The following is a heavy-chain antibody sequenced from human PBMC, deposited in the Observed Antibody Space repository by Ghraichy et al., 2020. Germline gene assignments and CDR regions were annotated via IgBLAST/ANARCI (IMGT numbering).Heavy chain of an antibody. V-gene: IGHV4-34*01. CDR3: ARDGWQLVGFVY. Sequence: SETLSLTCAVYGGSFSGYYWSWIRQPPGKGLEWIGEINHSGSTNYNPSLKSRVTISVDTSKNQFSLKLSSVTAADTAVYYCARDGWQLVGFVYWGQGTLVTVSS. D-gene: IGHD6-6*01. CDR1: GGSFSGYY. CDR2: INHSGST. J-gene: IGHJ4*02.